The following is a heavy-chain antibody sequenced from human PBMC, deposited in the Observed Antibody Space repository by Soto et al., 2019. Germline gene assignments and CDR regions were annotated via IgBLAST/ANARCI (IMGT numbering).Heavy chain of an antibody. D-gene: IGHD2-2*01. V-gene: IGHV4-59*08. J-gene: IGHJ6*03. CDR1: GGSFSSYY. CDR2: IYYSGGT. Sequence: QVQLQESGPGLVRPSETLSLTCTVSGGSFSSYYWTWIRQSPGKGLEWIGYIYYSGGTDYNLSLRGRLAISIDTSKNQFSLRLNSMTAADTAVYYCAGRDCSGTNCYYLDYYYMDVWGKGTTVTVSS. CDR3: AGRDCSGTNCYYLDYYYMDV.